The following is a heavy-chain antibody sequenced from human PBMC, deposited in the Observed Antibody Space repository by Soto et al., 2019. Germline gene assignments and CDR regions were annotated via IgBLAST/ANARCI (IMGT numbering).Heavy chain of an antibody. V-gene: IGHV4-39*01. CDR2: IYYSGST. CDR3: ARQTPGYSSSWYRNYYYYGMDV. Sequence: ASETLSLTCTVSGGSISSSSYYWGWIRQPPGKGLEWIGSIYYSGSTYYNPSLKSRVTISVDTSKNQFSLKLSSVTAADTAVYYCARQTPGYSSSWYRNYYYYGMDVWGQGTTVTSP. D-gene: IGHD6-13*01. J-gene: IGHJ6*02. CDR1: GGSISSSSYY.